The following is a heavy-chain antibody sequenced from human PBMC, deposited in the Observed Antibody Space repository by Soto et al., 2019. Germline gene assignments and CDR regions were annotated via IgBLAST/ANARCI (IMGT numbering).Heavy chain of an antibody. V-gene: IGHV3-33*01. CDR3: ARALYDNWFDP. CDR1: GFTFSSYG. CDR2: IWYDGSNK. Sequence: GGSLRLSCAASGFTFSSYGMHWVRQAPGKGLEWVAVIWYDGSNKYYADSVKGRFTISRDNSKITLYLQMNSLRAEATAVYYCARALYDNWFDPWGQGTLVTVSS. D-gene: IGHD5-12*01. J-gene: IGHJ5*02.